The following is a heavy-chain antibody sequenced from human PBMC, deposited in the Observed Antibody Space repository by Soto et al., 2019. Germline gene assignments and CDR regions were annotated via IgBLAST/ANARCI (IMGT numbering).Heavy chain of an antibody. CDR3: VKGAWLDY. V-gene: IGHV3-23*01. CDR1: GFTFSTFD. Sequence: EVQLLESGGGLIQPGGSLILSCAASGFTFSTFDMTWVRQPPGKGLEWVSLIRGSSGSTYYADSVKGRFTISKDNSKNTLYLQMNSLRAEDTDVYFCVKGAWLDYWGQGNMVTVSS. CDR2: IRGSSGST. J-gene: IGHJ4*02.